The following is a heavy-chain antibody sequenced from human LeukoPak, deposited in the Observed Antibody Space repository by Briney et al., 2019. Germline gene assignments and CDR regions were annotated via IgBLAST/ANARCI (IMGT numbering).Heavy chain of an antibody. CDR3: ARAIGWGFCSSTSCYAPVGAFDI. CDR2: IYYSGSS. Sequence: SETLSLTCTVSGGSISSYYWSWIRQPPGKGLEWIGYIYYSGSSNYNPSLKSRVTISVDTSKKQFSLKLSSVTAADTAVYYCARAIGWGFCSSTSCYAPVGAFDIWGQGTMVTVSS. CDR1: GGSISSYY. V-gene: IGHV4-59*01. D-gene: IGHD2-2*01. J-gene: IGHJ3*02.